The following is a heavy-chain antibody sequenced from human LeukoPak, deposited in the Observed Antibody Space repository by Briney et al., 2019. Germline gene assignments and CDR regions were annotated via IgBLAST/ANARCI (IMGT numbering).Heavy chain of an antibody. J-gene: IGHJ4*02. Sequence: PGGSLRLSCAASGFTFSSYAMSWVRQAPGKGLEWVSAIRGSGGSTYYADSVKGRFTISRDNSKNTLYLQMNSLRAEDTAVYYCAKEGRISMTAVVDVDYWGQGTLVTVSS. CDR1: GFTFSSYA. V-gene: IGHV3-23*01. CDR3: AKEGRISMTAVVDVDY. CDR2: IRGSGGST. D-gene: IGHD3-22*01.